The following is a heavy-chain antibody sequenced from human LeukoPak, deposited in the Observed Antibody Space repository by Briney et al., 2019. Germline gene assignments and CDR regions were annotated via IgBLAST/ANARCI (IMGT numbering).Heavy chain of an antibody. Sequence: SETLSLTCAVSGGSISSSNWWNWVRQPPGKGLEWIGEIYHSGNTNYNPSLKSRGTISADKSKNQLSLKLSSVADADTAVYYCARVPPKGSGSYRKFYFAYWGQGNLVTVSS. CDR2: IYHSGNT. CDR3: ARVPPKGSGSYRKFYFAY. J-gene: IGHJ4*02. V-gene: IGHV4-4*02. CDR1: GGSISSSNW. D-gene: IGHD3-10*01.